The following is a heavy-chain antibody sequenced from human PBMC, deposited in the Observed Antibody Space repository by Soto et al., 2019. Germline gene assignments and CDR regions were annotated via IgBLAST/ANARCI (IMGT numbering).Heavy chain of an antibody. CDR3: ARSDALRYFDWLAFDY. Sequence: ASVKVSCKASGVTFSSYTISWVRQAPGQGLEWMGRIIPILGIANYAQKFQGRVTITADKSTSTAYMELSSLRSEDTAVYYCARSDALRYFDWLAFDYWGQGTLVTV. CDR1: GVTFSSYT. J-gene: IGHJ4*02. V-gene: IGHV1-69*02. D-gene: IGHD3-9*01. CDR2: IIPILGIA.